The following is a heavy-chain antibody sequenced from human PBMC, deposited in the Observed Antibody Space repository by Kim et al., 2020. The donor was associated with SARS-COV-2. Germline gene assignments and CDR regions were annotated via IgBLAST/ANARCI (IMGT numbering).Heavy chain of an antibody. J-gene: IGHJ3*02. Sequence: GESLKISCKSSGYSFTSYWIGWVRQMPGKGLEWMGIIYPGDSDTRYSPSFQGQVTISADKSISTAYLQWSSLKASDTAMYYCVTHDYGDPPAFDIWGQGTMVTVSS. CDR1: GYSFTSYW. CDR2: IYPGDSDT. D-gene: IGHD4-17*01. CDR3: VTHDYGDPPAFDI. V-gene: IGHV5-51*01.